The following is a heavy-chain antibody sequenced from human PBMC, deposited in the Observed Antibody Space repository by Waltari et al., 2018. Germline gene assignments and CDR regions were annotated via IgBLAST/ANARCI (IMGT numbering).Heavy chain of an antibody. V-gene: IGHV3-7*01. J-gene: IGHJ3*02. D-gene: IGHD7-27*01. CDR1: GFTFSSFW. Sequence: EVQLVESGGGLVQPGGSLRLSCAASGFTFSSFWMSWVRQAPGKGLEWVANIKQDGSEKYYVDSVKGRFTISRDNAKNSLYLQMNSLRAEDTAVYYCARERLTDAFDIWGQGTMVTVSS. CDR2: IKQDGSEK. CDR3: ARERLTDAFDI.